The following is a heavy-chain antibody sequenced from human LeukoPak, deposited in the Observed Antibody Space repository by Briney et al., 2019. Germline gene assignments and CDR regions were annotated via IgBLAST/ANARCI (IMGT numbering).Heavy chain of an antibody. CDR1: GFTVSINY. Sequence: GGSLRLSWAASGFTVSINYMSWVSQAPGEGLGWVSVIYSGGSTYYADSVKGRFTISRDNSKNTLYLQMNSLRAEDTAVYYRASRNPLYYYGMDVWGQGTTVTVSS. V-gene: IGHV3-66*01. J-gene: IGHJ6*02. CDR2: IYSGGST. CDR3: ASRNPLYYYGMDV. D-gene: IGHD4-4*01.